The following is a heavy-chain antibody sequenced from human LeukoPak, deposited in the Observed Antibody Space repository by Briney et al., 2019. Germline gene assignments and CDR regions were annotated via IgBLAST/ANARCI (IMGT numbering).Heavy chain of an antibody. D-gene: IGHD3-10*01. CDR1: GFTFSSYA. Sequence: PGGSLRLSCAASGFTFSSYAMNWVRQAPGKGLEWVSGISGSGGSTYYADSVKGRFTISRDNSKNTLYLQMNSLRAEDTAVYYCAYYASGSYIVYYFDYWGQGTLVTVSS. CDR2: ISGSGGST. V-gene: IGHV3-23*01. CDR3: AYYASGSYIVYYFDY. J-gene: IGHJ4*02.